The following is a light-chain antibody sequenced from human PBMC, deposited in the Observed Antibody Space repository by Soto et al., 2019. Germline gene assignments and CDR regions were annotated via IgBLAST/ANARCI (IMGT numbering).Light chain of an antibody. J-gene: IGKJ2*01. CDR3: QQRSNWPT. Sequence: ESVLTQSPATLSLSPGERAILSCRASQSVSSYLAWYQQKPGQAPRLLIYDASNRATGIPARFSGSGSGTDFTLTISSLEPEDFAVYYCQQRSNWPTFGQGTKLEIK. CDR1: QSVSSY. V-gene: IGKV3-11*01. CDR2: DAS.